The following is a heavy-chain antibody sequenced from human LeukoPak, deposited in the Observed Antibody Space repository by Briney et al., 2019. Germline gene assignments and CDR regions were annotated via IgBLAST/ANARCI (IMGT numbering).Heavy chain of an antibody. Sequence: PGGSLRLSCAASGFTVSSNYMSWVRQAPGKGLEWGSVIYSGGSTYYADSVKGRFTISRDNSKNTLYLQMNSLRAEDTAAYYCARHNDFWSGYDYWGQGTLVTVSS. CDR2: IYSGGST. V-gene: IGHV3-53*01. J-gene: IGHJ4*02. CDR3: ARHNDFWSGYDY. CDR1: GFTVSSNY. D-gene: IGHD3-3*01.